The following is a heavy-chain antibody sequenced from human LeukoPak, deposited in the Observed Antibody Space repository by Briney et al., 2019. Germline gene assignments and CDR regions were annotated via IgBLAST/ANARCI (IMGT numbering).Heavy chain of an antibody. CDR1: GYTLTELS. Sequence: ASVKVSCKVSGYTLTELSMHWVRQAPGKGLEWMGGFDPEDGETIYAQKFQGRVTMTTDTSTSTAYMELRSLRSDDTAVYYCARRDRFLETDWGQGTLVTVSS. J-gene: IGHJ4*02. CDR2: FDPEDGET. D-gene: IGHD3-3*01. V-gene: IGHV1-24*01. CDR3: ARRDRFLETD.